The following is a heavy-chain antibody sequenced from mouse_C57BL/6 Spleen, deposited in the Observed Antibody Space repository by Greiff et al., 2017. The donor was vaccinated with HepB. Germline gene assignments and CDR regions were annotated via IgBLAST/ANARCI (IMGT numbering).Heavy chain of an antibody. J-gene: IGHJ2*01. CDR3: ASYSKEDYVDY. CDR2: IYPGDGDT. V-gene: IGHV1-82*01. D-gene: IGHD2-5*01. Sequence: QVQLQQSGPELVKPGASVKISCKASGYAFSSSWMNWVKQRPGKGLEWIGRIYPGDGDTNYNGKFKGKATLTADKSSSTAYMQLSSLTSEDSAVYFCASYSKEDYVDYWGQGTTLTVSS. CDR1: GYAFSSSW.